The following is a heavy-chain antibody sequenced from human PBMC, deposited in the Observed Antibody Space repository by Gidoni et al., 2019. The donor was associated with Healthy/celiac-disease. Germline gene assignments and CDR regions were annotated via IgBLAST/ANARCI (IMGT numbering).Heavy chain of an antibody. D-gene: IGHD3-10*01. CDR3: ARENGSGRNFDY. CDR1: GFTFSSYG. J-gene: IGHJ4*02. V-gene: IGHV3-33*01. Sequence: QVQLVESGGGVVQPGRSLRLSCAASGFTFSSYGMHWVRQAPGKGLEWVAVIWYDGSNKYYADSVKGRFTISRDNSKNTLYLQMNSLRAEDTAVYYCARENGSGRNFDYWGQGTLVTVSS. CDR2: IWYDGSNK.